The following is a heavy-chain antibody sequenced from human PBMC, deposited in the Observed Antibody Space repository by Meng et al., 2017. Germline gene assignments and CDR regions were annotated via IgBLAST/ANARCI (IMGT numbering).Heavy chain of an antibody. D-gene: IGHD4-17*01. V-gene: IGHV3-30*04. CDR2: ISYDGSNK. CDR1: GFTFSSYA. J-gene: IGHJ4*01. CDR3: ARGRQYGDYDLLTLDD. Sequence: GESLKISCAASGFTFSSYAMHWVRQAPGKGLEWVAVISYDGSNKYYADSVKGRFTISRDNPKTTPYLQMNSLRAEDTAVYYGARGRQYGDYDLLTLDDWGQGTLVTVSS.